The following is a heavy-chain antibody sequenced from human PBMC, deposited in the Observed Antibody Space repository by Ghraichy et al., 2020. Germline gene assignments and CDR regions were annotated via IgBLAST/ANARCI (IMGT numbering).Heavy chain of an antibody. D-gene: IGHD5-12*01. Sequence: SETLSLTFTVSGGSISSSSYYWGWIRQPPGKGLEWIGSIYYSGSTYYNPSLKSRVTISVDTSKNQFSLKLSSVTAADTAVYYCARPVSRIVARIDYWGQGTLVTVSS. CDR3: ARPVSRIVARIDY. CDR2: IYYSGST. CDR1: GGSISSSSYY. V-gene: IGHV4-39*01. J-gene: IGHJ4*02.